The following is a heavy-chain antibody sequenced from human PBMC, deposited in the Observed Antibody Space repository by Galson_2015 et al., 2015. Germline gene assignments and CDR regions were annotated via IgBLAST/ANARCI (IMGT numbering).Heavy chain of an antibody. Sequence: ETLSLTCAVYGGSFSGYYWSWIRQPPGKGLEWIGEINHSGSTNYNPSLKSRVTISVDTSKNQFSLKLSSVTAADTAVYYCASFNGGDYYDSSGYYSYYYYGMDVWGQGTTVTVSS. V-gene: IGHV4-34*01. D-gene: IGHD3-22*01. CDR3: ASFNGGDYYDSSGYYSYYYYGMDV. J-gene: IGHJ6*02. CDR2: INHSGST. CDR1: GGSFSGYY.